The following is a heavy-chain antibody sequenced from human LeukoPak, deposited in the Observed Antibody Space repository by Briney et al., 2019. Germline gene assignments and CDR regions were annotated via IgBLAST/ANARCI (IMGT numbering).Heavy chain of an antibody. D-gene: IGHD3-22*01. CDR2: IKADGSST. J-gene: IGHJ4*02. Sequence: PGGSLRLSCAASGFTFSNFWMHWVRQVLGKGLVWVSRIKADGSSTTYADSVKGRFTISRDNAKNTVYLQMNSLRAEDTAVYYCANDRGYSFDYWGQGTLVTVPS. CDR3: ANDRGYSFDY. CDR1: GFTFSNFW. V-gene: IGHV3-74*01.